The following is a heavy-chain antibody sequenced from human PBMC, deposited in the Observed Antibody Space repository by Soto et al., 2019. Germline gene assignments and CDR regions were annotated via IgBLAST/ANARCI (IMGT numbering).Heavy chain of an antibody. CDR1: GFTVSSNY. V-gene: IGHV3-53*01. D-gene: IGHD3-22*01. Sequence: EVQLVESGGGLIQPGGSLRLSCAASGFTVSSNYMSWVRQAPGKGLEWVAVIYSGGSTYYAVSMKGRFTISRDNSKITLYRQMNSVRAEDTAVYYCARDRVESGYPEYFPHWGQGTLVTVSS. CDR3: ARDRVESGYPEYFPH. CDR2: IYSGGST. J-gene: IGHJ1*01.